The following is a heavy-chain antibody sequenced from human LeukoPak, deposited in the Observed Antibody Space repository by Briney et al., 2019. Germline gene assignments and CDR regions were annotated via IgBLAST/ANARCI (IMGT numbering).Heavy chain of an antibody. CDR2: IYYSGST. CDR3: ARRGGYSYGYHLYFDY. Sequence: SETLSLICTVSGGSISSSSYYWGWIRQPPGKGLEWIGSIYYSGSTYYNPSLKSRVTISVDTSKNQFSLKLSSVTAADTAVYYCARRGGYSYGYHLYFDYWGQGTLVTVSS. J-gene: IGHJ4*02. V-gene: IGHV4-39*07. D-gene: IGHD5-18*01. CDR1: GGSISSSSYY.